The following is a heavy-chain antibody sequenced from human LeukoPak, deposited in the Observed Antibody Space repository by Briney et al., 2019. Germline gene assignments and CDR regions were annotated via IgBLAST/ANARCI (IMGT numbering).Heavy chain of an antibody. V-gene: IGHV4-38-2*02. CDR3: ARAIRTGLGIGSFDG. D-gene: IGHD7-27*01. CDR1: GYSISSGYY. J-gene: IGHJ4*02. CDR2: IYHSGSI. Sequence: ASETLSLTCTVSGYSISSGYYWGWIRQPPGKGLESNGTIYHSGSIYYNPSLKSRVTISVDTSKNQFSLKLSSLTAADTAVYYCARAIRTGLGIGSFDGWGQGTLVTVSS.